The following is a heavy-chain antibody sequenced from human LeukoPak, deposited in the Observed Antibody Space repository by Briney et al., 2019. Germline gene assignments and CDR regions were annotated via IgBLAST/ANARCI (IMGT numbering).Heavy chain of an antibody. Sequence: PWETLSLTCTVSGGSISSYYWSWIRQPPGKGLEWIGYIYYSGSTNYNPSLKSRVTISVDTSKNQFSLKLSSVTAADTAVYYCARGYSSGWRGYYYYMDVWGKGTTVTVSS. CDR3: ARGYSSGWRGYYYYMDV. D-gene: IGHD6-19*01. CDR2: IYYSGST. CDR1: GGSISSYY. J-gene: IGHJ6*03. V-gene: IGHV4-59*01.